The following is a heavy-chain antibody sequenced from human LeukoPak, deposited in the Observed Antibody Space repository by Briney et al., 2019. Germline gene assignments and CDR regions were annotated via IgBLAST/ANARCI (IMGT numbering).Heavy chain of an antibody. V-gene: IGHV4-30-4*08. Sequence: SQTLSLTCTVSGGSISSGDYYWSWIRQPPGKVLEWIGYIYYSGSTYYNPSLKSRVTISVDTSKNQFSLKLSSVTAADTAVYYCARDLSSGLDAFDIWGQGTMVTVSS. CDR1: GGSISSGDYY. CDR2: IYYSGST. J-gene: IGHJ3*02. D-gene: IGHD6-19*01. CDR3: ARDLSSGLDAFDI.